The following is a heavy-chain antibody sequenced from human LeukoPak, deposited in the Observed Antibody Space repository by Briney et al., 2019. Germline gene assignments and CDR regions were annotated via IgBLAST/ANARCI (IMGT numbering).Heavy chain of an antibody. CDR1: GLTFSIHW. Sequence: GGSLRLSCAASGLTFSIHWMNWVRQAPGKGLECVANINQDGSDKYYVDSVKGRFTISRDNSKNTLYLQMNSLRAEDTAVYYCAKGSPYFDWLSNWGQGTLVTVSS. CDR3: AKGSPYFDWLSN. D-gene: IGHD3-9*01. J-gene: IGHJ4*02. CDR2: INQDGSDK. V-gene: IGHV3-7*01.